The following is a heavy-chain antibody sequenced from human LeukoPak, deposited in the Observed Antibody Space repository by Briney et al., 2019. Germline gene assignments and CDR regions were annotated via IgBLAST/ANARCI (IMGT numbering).Heavy chain of an antibody. V-gene: IGHV3-74*01. CDR1: GFTFSGYW. CDR2: INSDESST. Sequence: GGSLRLSCAASGFTFSGYWMYWVRQAPGKGLVWVSRINSDESSTSYADSVKGRFTISRDNAKNTLCLQMNSLRAEDTAVYYCARDGAYSTIFYWGQGTLVTVSS. CDR3: ARDGAYSTIFY. J-gene: IGHJ4*01. D-gene: IGHD3-3*01.